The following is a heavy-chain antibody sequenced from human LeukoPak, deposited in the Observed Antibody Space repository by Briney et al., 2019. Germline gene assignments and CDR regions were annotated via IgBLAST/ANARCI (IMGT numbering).Heavy chain of an antibody. V-gene: IGHV3-23*01. CDR2: ISGSGSST. CDR3: AKDLYGDYGGWFDP. D-gene: IGHD4-17*01. J-gene: IGHJ5*02. CDR1: GFTFNIYA. Sequence: PGGSLRLSCAASGFTFNIYALTWVRQAPGKGLEWVSTISGSGSSTYYADSVKGRFHISRDNSKNTLYLQMNSLRAEDTAVYYCAKDLYGDYGGWFDPWGQGTLVTVSS.